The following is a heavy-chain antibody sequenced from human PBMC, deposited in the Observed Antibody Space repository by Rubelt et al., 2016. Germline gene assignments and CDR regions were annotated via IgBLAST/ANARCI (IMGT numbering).Heavy chain of an antibody. D-gene: IGHD3-10*01. V-gene: IGHV4-38-2*02. J-gene: IGHJ5*02. CDR1: GYSISSGYY. Sequence: QVQLQESGPGLVKPSETLSLTCTVSGYSISSGYYWGWIRQPPGKGLEWIGSIYHSGSTYYNPSLKSRVTISVDTSKNQFSLKLSSVTAADTAVYYCARDRDTMVRGVIIPYWFDPWGQGTLVTVSS. CDR2: IYHSGST. CDR3: ARDRDTMVRGVIIPYWFDP.